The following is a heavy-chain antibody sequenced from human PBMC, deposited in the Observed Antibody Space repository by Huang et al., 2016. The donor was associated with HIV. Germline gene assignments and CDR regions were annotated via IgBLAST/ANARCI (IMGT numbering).Heavy chain of an antibody. CDR3: ARLPGSITMIRGVITDPY. Sequence: QLQLQESGPGLVKPSETLSLTCPVSGGSIRRDNYYWGWIRQPPGKGLAWLGSIYYSGSIDYNPSLKSRVRITVDTYKNQFSLKMRSVTAADTAVYYCARLPGSITMIRGVITDPYWGQGTLVTVSS. CDR1: GGSIRRDNYY. V-gene: IGHV4-39*01. J-gene: IGHJ4*02. CDR2: IYYSGSI. D-gene: IGHD3-10*01.